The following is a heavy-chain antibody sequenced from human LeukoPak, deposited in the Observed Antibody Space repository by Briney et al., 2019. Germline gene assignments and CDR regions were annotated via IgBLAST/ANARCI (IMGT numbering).Heavy chain of an antibody. J-gene: IGHJ4*02. V-gene: IGHV3-30-3*01. CDR1: GFTFSSYA. CDR3: ARDYCCDDGHGDYVH. Sequence: GGSLRLSCAASGFTFSSYAMHWVRQAPGKGLEWVAVISYDGSNKYYADSVKGRFTISRDNSKNTLYLQMNSLRAEDTAVYYCARDYCCDDGHGDYVHWGQGTLVTVSS. D-gene: IGHD4-17*01. CDR2: ISYDGSNK.